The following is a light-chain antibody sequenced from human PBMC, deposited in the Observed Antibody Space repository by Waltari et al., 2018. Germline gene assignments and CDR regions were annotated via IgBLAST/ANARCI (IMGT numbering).Light chain of an antibody. V-gene: IGLV2-23*02. CDR2: EVS. J-gene: IGLJ2*01. CDR1: SSDVGRYNL. Sequence: QSALTQPASVSGSPGQSITISCTGTSSDVGRYNLVSWYQQHPGKAPKLMLYEVSKRPSGVSNRFSGSKSGNTASLTISGLQAEDEADYYCCSYAGSSTPHVIFGGGTKLTVL. CDR3: CSYAGSSTPHVI.